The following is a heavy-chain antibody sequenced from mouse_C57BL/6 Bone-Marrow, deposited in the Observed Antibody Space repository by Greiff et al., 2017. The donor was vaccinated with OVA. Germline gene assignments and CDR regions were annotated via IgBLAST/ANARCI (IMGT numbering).Heavy chain of an antibody. CDR2: IDPENGDT. D-gene: IGHD2-1*01. CDR1: GFNINDDY. Sequence: VQLQQSGAELVRPGASVTLSCTASGFNINDDYMHWVNQRPEQGLEWIGWIDPENGDTEYASKFQGKATITADTSSNTAYLQLSSLTSEDTAVYYCTSYGNFDYWGQGTTLTVSS. CDR3: TSYGNFDY. J-gene: IGHJ2*01. V-gene: IGHV14-4*01.